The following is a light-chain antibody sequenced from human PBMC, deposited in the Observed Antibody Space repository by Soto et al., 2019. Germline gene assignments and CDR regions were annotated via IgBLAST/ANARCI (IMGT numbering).Light chain of an antibody. Sequence: EIVLTQSPATLSLSPGERATLSCRASQSVSSYLAWYQQKPGQAPRLLIYDASNRATGIPAGFSGSGSGTDFTLTISSLEPEDFAVYYCQQRSNWPPLLTFGGGTKVEIK. J-gene: IGKJ4*01. V-gene: IGKV3-11*01. CDR2: DAS. CDR3: QQRSNWPPLLT. CDR1: QSVSSY.